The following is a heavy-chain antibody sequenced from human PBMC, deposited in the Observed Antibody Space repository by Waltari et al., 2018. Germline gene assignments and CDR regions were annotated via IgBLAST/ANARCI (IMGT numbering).Heavy chain of an antibody. D-gene: IGHD3-3*01. CDR3: AREKPTSDDFWSGREYYFDY. J-gene: IGHJ4*02. V-gene: IGHV3-66*02. CDR2: IYSGDTP. Sequence: EVQLVESGGGLVQPGGSLRLSCAVSGFNVSRNYMSWVRQAPGKGLEWISVIYSGDTPYYADSLRGRFTLSRDNSKNTCFRQMDSLRVEDTAIYYCAREKPTSDDFWSGREYYFDYWGQGTLVTVSS. CDR1: GFNVSRNY.